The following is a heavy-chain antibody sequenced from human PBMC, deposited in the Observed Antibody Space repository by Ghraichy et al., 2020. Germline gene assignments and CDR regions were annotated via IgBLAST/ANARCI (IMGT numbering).Heavy chain of an antibody. CDR1: GGSFSGYY. Sequence: SETLSLTCAVYGGSFSGYYWSWIRQPPGKGLEWIGEINHSGSTNYNPSLKSRVTISVDTSKNQFSLKLSSVTAADTAVYYCARDHYGSGSPKIDYWGQGTLVTVSS. V-gene: IGHV4-34*01. J-gene: IGHJ4*02. CDR2: INHSGST. D-gene: IGHD3-10*01. CDR3: ARDHYGSGSPKIDY.